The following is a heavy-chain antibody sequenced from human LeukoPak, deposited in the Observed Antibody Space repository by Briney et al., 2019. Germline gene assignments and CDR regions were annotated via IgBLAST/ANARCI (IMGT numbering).Heavy chain of an antibody. J-gene: IGHJ4*02. CDR2: IYISGYT. CDR3: ARDCSGRSCYEGVLDN. Sequence: SETLSLTCTVSGDSISSSYWSWIRQPAGKGLEWIGGIYISGYTHYNPSLKSRVTMSVDTSKNQCSLHVRSVTAADTAVYYCARDCSGRSCYEGVLDNWGQGTLVTVSS. CDR1: GDSISSSY. D-gene: IGHD2-15*01. V-gene: IGHV4-4*07.